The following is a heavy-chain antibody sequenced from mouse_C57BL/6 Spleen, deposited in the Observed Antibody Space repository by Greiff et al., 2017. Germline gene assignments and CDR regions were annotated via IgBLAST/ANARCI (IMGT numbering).Heavy chain of an antibody. J-gene: IGHJ2*01. D-gene: IGHD1-1*02. CDR2: ISNGGGST. V-gene: IGHV5-12*01. CDR3: ARHSGGIFDY. Sequence: EVKVVESGGGLVQPGGSLKLSCAASGFTFSDYYMYWVRQTPEKRLEWVAYISNGGGSTYYPDTVKGRFTISRDNAKNTLYLQMSRLKSEDTAMYYCARHSGGIFDYWGQGTTLTVSS. CDR1: GFTFSDYY.